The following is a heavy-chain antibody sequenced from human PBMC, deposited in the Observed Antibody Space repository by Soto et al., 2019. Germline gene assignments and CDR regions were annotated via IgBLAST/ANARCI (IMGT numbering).Heavy chain of an antibody. CDR3: AATPRY. J-gene: IGHJ4*02. CDR2: IYSSGST. Sequence: LSLTCTVSGGSISSYYWNWIRQPPGKGLEWIGYIYSSGSTNYNPSLKGRVTMSLDTSKNQVSLNVTSVTAADTAVYYCAATPRYWGQGRLVTVSS. CDR1: GGSISSYY. V-gene: IGHV4-59*01. D-gene: IGHD2-15*01.